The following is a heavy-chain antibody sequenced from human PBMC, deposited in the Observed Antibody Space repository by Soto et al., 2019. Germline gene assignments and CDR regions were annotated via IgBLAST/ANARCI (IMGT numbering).Heavy chain of an antibody. CDR3: AKKGYYPSGKINLFDS. J-gene: IGHJ4*02. CDR2: VDHSGRT. V-gene: IGHV4-38-2*01. Sequence: PSETLSLTCAVSCYSINSDYYWGWIRQPPGKGLEWIGSVDHSGRTYYSPSPRSRLTIFIDTSKNQFSLRLTSVTAADTAMYFCAKKGYYPSGKINLFDSWGPGTLVTVSS. CDR1: CYSINSDYY. D-gene: IGHD3-10*01.